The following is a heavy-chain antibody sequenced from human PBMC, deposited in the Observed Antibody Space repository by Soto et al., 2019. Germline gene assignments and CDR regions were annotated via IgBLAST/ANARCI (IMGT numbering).Heavy chain of an antibody. CDR1: GYTFTSYY. CDR3: ARDPENDRVPAADPGQLWPNYYYYYGMDV. D-gene: IGHD2-2*01. Sequence: ASVKVSCKASGYTFTSYYIHWVRQAPGQGLEWMGIINPSGGSTSYAQKFQGRVTMTRDTSTSTVYMELSSLRSEDTAVYYCARDPENDRVPAADPGQLWPNYYYYYGMDVWGQRTTVTVSS. CDR2: INPSGGST. V-gene: IGHV1-46*01. J-gene: IGHJ6*02.